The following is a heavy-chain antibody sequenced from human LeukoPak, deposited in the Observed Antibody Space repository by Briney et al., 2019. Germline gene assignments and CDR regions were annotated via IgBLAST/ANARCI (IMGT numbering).Heavy chain of an antibody. Sequence: GGSLRLSCAASGFTFSSYWMSWVRQAPGKGLEWVSSISSSSSYIYYADSVKGRFTISRDNAKNSLYLQMNSLRAEDTAVYYCARDLRVVPRAFDIWGQGTMVTVSS. V-gene: IGHV3-21*01. J-gene: IGHJ3*02. D-gene: IGHD3-22*01. CDR2: ISSSSSYI. CDR3: ARDLRVVPRAFDI. CDR1: GFTFSSYW.